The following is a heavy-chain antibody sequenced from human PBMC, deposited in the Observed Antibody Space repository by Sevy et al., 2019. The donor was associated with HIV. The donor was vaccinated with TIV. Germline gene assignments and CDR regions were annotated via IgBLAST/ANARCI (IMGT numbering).Heavy chain of an antibody. CDR1: GLILNRYP. J-gene: IGHJ4*02. CDR2: ISNDGRDK. V-gene: IGHV3-30*04. CDR3: ARDRTIAAADYYFDY. Sequence: GGSLRLSCAASGLILNRYPMHWVRRAPGKGLEWVAVISNDGRDKHYADSVKGRFTVSRDNSKNTLYLQMNSLRAEDTAVYYCARDRTIAAADYYFDYWGQGSLVTVSS. D-gene: IGHD6-13*01.